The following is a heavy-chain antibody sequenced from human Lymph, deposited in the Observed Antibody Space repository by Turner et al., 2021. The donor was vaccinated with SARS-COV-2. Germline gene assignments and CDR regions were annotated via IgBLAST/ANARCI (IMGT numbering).Heavy chain of an antibody. V-gene: IGHV3-33*01. CDR3: ARDRAGSSGWYDSYFDY. D-gene: IGHD6-19*01. CDR2: ILFDGSNK. Sequence: QVQLVESGGGVVQPGRSLRLSCAASGFTFSSYGMHWVRQAPGKGLEWVAFILFDGSNKYYADSVKGRFTISRDNSKNTLYLQMNSLRAEDTAVYYCARDRAGSSGWYDSYFDYWGQGTLVTVSS. CDR1: GFTFSSYG. J-gene: IGHJ4*02.